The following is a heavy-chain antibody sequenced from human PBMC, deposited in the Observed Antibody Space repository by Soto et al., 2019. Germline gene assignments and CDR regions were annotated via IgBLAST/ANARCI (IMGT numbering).Heavy chain of an antibody. D-gene: IGHD3-22*01. J-gene: IGHJ4*02. Sequence: GGSLRLSCSASGFTFSSYAMHWVRQAPGKGLEYVSAISSNGGSTYYADSVKDRFTISRDNSKNTLYLQMSSLRAEDTAVYYCVKDRTMIVVVTPYYFDYWGQGTLVTVSS. CDR1: GFTFSSYA. V-gene: IGHV3-64D*08. CDR2: ISSNGGST. CDR3: VKDRTMIVVVTPYYFDY.